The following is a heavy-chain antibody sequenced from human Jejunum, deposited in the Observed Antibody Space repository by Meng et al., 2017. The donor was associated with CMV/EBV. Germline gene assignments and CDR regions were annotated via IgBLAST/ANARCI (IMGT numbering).Heavy chain of an antibody. CDR1: GYTFTDFF. J-gene: IGHJ4*02. V-gene: IGHV1-46*01. CDR3: AREKSPGHFDY. CDR2: INCYTSGT. Sequence: QGPLVQSGSEVMKPGASLMMSCRTSGYTFTDFFLHWVRQAPGQGLEWLGTINCYTSGTAYARKFQGRITLTRDTSTTTVYMDLGSLGSDDTAFYYCAREKSPGHFDYFGQGILVTVSS.